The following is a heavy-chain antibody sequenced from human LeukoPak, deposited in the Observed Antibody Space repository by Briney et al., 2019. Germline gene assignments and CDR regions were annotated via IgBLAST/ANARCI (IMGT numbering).Heavy chain of an antibody. CDR1: GFTFSSYA. CDR3: ANFLTGFGTDY. V-gene: IGHV3-23*01. J-gene: IGHJ4*02. CDR2: ISGSGGST. D-gene: IGHD3-9*01. Sequence: GGSLRLSCAASGFTFSSYAMSWVRQAPGKGLEWVSAISGSGGSTYYADSVKGRFTISRDNSKNTLYLQMNSLRAEDTAVYYYANFLTGFGTDYWGQGTLVTVSS.